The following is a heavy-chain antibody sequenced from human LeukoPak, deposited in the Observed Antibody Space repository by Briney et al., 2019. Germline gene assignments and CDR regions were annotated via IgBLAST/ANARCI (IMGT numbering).Heavy chain of an antibody. CDR1: GFTFSDYY. CDR3: ASSKLWFGELLYDNY. J-gene: IGHJ4*02. CDR2: INHSGST. D-gene: IGHD3-10*01. Sequence: GSLRLSCAASGFTFSDYYMSWIRQPPGKGLEWIGEINHSGSTNYNPSLKSRVTISVDTSKNQFSLKLSSVTAADTAVYYCASSKLWFGELLYDNYWGQGTLVTVSS. V-gene: IGHV4-34*01.